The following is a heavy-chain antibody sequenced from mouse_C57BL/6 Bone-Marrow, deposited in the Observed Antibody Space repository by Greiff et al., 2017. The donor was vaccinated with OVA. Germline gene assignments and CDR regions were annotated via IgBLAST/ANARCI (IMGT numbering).Heavy chain of an antibody. CDR1: GYTFTDYE. V-gene: IGHV1-15*01. D-gene: IGHD4-1*01. CDR2: IDPETGGT. Sequence: QVQLKESGAELVRPGASVTLSCEASGYTFTDYEMHWVKQTPVHGLEWIGAIDPETGGTAYNQKFKGKAILTADKSSSTAYMELRSLTSEDSAVYYCTRYTGTFAYWGQGTLVTVSA. CDR3: TRYTGTFAY. J-gene: IGHJ3*01.